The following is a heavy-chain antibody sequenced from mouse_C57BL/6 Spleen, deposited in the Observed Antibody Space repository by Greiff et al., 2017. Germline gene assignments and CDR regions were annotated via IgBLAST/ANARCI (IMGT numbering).Heavy chain of an antibody. CDR2: IWSGGST. CDR3: AKAGQLFYYAMDY. V-gene: IGHV2-4*01. Sequence: QVQLKESGPGLVQPSQSLSITCTVSGFSLTSYGVHWVRQPPGKGLEWLGVIWSGGSTDYNAAFISRLSISKDNSKSQVFFKMNSLQADDTAIYYCAKAGQLFYYAMDYWVKEPQSPSPQ. CDR1: GFSLTSYG. D-gene: IGHD3-3*01. J-gene: IGHJ4*01.